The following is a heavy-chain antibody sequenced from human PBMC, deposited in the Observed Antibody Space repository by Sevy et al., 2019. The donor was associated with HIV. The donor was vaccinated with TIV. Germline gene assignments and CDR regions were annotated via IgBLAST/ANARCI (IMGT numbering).Heavy chain of an antibody. Sequence: ASVKVSCKASGDTFTNNYMHWVRQAPGQGLEWMGIIDPSGGNARYAQKFQGRVSMTRDTSTSTIYLDLSSLRSDDTAVYYCVRADPAQHVDSWGQGTLVTVSS. CDR1: GDTFTNNY. V-gene: IGHV1-46*01. J-gene: IGHJ4*02. CDR3: VRADPAQHVDS. CDR2: IDPSGGNA.